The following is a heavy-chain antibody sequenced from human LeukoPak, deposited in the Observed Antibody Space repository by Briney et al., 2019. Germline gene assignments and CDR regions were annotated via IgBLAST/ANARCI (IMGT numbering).Heavy chain of an antibody. CDR2: MSGSGGST. D-gene: IGHD6-6*01. Sequence: GGSLRLSCAASGFTFSTYAMSWVRQAPGKGLECVSAMSGSGGSTKYADSVKGRFTISRDDSKNTLYLQMNSLRAEDTAVYYCAKDGYSSSLNHPGATEFDYWGQGTLVTVSS. CDR1: GFTFSTYA. CDR3: AKDGYSSSLNHPGATEFDY. V-gene: IGHV3-23*01. J-gene: IGHJ4*02.